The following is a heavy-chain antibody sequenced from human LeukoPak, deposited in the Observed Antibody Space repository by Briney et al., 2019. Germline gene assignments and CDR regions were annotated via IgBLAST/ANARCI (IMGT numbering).Heavy chain of an antibody. Sequence: GGSLKLSCAASGFTLSGSALHWVRQGSGKGLEWIGRVRSKPNDYAAAYIASVRGRFTISSDDSKNTAYLEMNSVRVEDTAVYYCARGGDNSDWFPAGWGQGTPVTVSS. CDR1: GFTLSGSA. CDR2: VRSKPNDYAA. CDR3: ARGGDNSDWFPAG. D-gene: IGHD6-19*01. J-gene: IGHJ4*02. V-gene: IGHV3-73*01.